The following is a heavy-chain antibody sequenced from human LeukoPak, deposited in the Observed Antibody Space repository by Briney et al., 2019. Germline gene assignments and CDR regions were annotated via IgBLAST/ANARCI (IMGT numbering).Heavy chain of an antibody. J-gene: IGHJ5*02. CDR1: GFTFSSYS. CDR3: ARDPFITIFGVVPRVNWFDP. Sequence: GGSLRPSCAASGFTFSSYSMNWVRQAPGKGLEWVSYISSSSSTIYYADSVKGRFTISRDNAKNSLYLQMNSLRAEDTAVYYCARDPFITIFGVVPRVNWFDPWGQGTLVTVSS. V-gene: IGHV3-48*01. CDR2: ISSSSSTI. D-gene: IGHD3-3*01.